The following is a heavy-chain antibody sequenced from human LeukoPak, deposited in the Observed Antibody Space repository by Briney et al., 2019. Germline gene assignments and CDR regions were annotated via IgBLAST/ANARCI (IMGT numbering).Heavy chain of an antibody. CDR1: GGTFSSYA. J-gene: IGHJ4*02. CDR2: IIPIFGTA. V-gene: IGHV1-69*13. D-gene: IGHD4-17*01. Sequence: ASVKVSCKASGGTFSSYAISWVRQAPGQGLEWMGGIIPIFGTANYAQKFQGRVTITADESTGTAYMELSSLRSEDTAVYYCARTVGTTVTSTPDYWGQGTLVTVSS. CDR3: ARTVGTTVTSTPDY.